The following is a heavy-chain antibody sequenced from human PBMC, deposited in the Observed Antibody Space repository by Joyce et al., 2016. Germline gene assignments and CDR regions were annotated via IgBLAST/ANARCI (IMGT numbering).Heavy chain of an antibody. V-gene: IGHV3-23*01. CDR3: AGLSYNLWSGLHL. J-gene: IGHJ2*01. CDR1: GISFSTYA. CDR2: ISGTGTST. D-gene: IGHD3-3*01. Sequence: EVQLLESGGGLVQPGGSLRLSCSSSGISFSTYAMNWVRQAPGKGLQWVSGISGTGTSTYYADSMRGRFTISRDNSKNTLYLQMDSLRAEDTAVYYCAGLSYNLWSGLHLWGRGTLVTVSS.